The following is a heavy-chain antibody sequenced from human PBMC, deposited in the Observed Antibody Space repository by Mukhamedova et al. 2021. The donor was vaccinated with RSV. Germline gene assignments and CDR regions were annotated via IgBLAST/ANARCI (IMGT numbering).Heavy chain of an antibody. D-gene: IGHD3-22*01. Sequence: GQGLEWMGRIIPILGIANYAQKFQGRVTITADKSTSTAYMELSSLRSEDTAVYYCARDAIGVVIDESDYYYYGMDGWGQGTTVTV. J-gene: IGHJ6*02. CDR2: IIPILGIA. V-gene: IGHV1-69*04. CDR3: ARDAIGVVIDESDYYYYGMDG.